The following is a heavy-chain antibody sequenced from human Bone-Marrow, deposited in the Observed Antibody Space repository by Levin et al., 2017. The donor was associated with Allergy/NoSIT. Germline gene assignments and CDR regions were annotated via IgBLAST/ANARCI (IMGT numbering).Heavy chain of an antibody. J-gene: IGHJ4*02. CDR2: IWYDGSNK. CDR1: GFRFSDHG. D-gene: IGHD3-22*01. Sequence: GGSQRLSCAASGFRFSDHGMHWVRQAPGKGLEWVGVIWYDGSNKYYADSVKGRITISRDNSKNTLYLQVDNLRVDDTAVYFCARDLDTSELFDSWGQGTLVTVAS. V-gene: IGHV3-33*01. CDR3: ARDLDTSELFDS.